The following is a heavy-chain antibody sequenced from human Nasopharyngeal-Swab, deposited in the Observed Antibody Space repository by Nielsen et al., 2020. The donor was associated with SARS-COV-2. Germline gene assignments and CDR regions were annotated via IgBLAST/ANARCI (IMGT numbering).Heavy chain of an antibody. CDR1: GFTFTAYW. CDR3: AKDEDSSPSQRGY. D-gene: IGHD6-6*01. Sequence: GESLKISCAGSGFTFTAYWMNWVRQAPGKGLEWVANIKYDGSEKKYVESVKGRLTISRDNSKNTLSLQMNSLKFEDTAVYYCAKDEDSSPSQRGYWGQGTLVTVSS. V-gene: IGHV3-7*01. CDR2: IKYDGSEK. J-gene: IGHJ4*02.